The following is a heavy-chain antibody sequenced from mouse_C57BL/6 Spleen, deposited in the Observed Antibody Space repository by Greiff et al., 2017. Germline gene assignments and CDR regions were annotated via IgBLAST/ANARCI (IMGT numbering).Heavy chain of an antibody. V-gene: IGHV1-59*01. Sequence: QVQLQQPGAELVRPGTSVKLSCKASGYTFTSYWMHWVKQRPGQGLEWIGVIDPSDSYTNYNQKFKGKATLTVDTSSSTAYMQLSSLTSEDSAVYYCARGGVLLYFDVWGTGTTVTVAS. CDR2: IDPSDSYT. D-gene: IGHD1-1*02. CDR3: ARGGVLLYFDV. CDR1: GYTFTSYW. J-gene: IGHJ1*03.